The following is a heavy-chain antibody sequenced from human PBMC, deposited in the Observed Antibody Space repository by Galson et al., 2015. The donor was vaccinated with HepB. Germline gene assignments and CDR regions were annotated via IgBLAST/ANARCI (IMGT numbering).Heavy chain of an antibody. Sequence: SLRLSCAGSRFTFSSYAMHWVRQAPGKGLEWVAVISYAGAHTYYADSVKGRFTVSRDNSKKTLYLQMNSLRAEDTAIYYCARDDLGEMVTIAGGCVDYWGQGTLVTVSS. J-gene: IGHJ4*02. CDR1: RFTFSSYA. V-gene: IGHV3-30*04. CDR2: ISYAGAHT. D-gene: IGHD5-24*01. CDR3: ARDDLGEMVTIAGGCVDY.